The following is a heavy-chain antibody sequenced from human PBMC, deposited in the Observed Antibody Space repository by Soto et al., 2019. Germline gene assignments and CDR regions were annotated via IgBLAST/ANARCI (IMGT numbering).Heavy chain of an antibody. CDR1: GGTFSSYA. V-gene: IGHV1-69*13. D-gene: IGHD1-26*01. CDR3: ARIFRWEPPCSDP. CDR2: IIPIFGTA. J-gene: IGHJ5*02. Sequence: SVKVSCKASGGTFSSYAISWVRQAPGQGLEWMGGIIPIFGTANYAQKFQGRVTITADESTSTAYMELSSLRSEDTAVYYCARIFRWEPPCSDPWGQGTLVTVSS.